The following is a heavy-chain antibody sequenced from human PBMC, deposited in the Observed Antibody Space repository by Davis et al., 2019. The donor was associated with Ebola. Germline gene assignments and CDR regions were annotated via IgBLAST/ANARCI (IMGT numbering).Heavy chain of an antibody. CDR1: GYTFSSYG. J-gene: IGHJ4*02. V-gene: IGHV1-18*04. D-gene: IGHD2-2*03. Sequence: AASVKVSCKASGYTFSSYGISWVRQAPGQGLEWLGWISGYNANTKYAQQVQGRVTMTRDTSTSTAYMELRSLRSDDTAVYYCARWIIVSPYYFDYWGQGTLVTVSS. CDR3: ARWIIVSPYYFDY. CDR2: ISGYNANT.